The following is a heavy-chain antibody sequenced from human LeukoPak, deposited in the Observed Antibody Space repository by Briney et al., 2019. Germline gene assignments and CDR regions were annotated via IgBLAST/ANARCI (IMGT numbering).Heavy chain of an antibody. CDR2: ISGSGGST. V-gene: IGHV3-23*01. D-gene: IGHD4-11*01. CDR3: ARFKVTVTSIP. J-gene: IGHJ5*02. CDR1: GFTFSSYA. Sequence: GGSLRLSCAASGFTFSSYAMSWVRQAPGKGLEWVSAISGSGGSTYYADSVKGRFTISRDNAKNTLYLQMNGLRAEDTAVYYCARFKVTVTSIPWGQGTLVTVSS.